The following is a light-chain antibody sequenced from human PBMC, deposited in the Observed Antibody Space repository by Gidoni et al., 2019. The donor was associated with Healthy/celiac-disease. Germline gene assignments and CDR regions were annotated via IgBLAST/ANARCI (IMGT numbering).Light chain of an antibody. Sequence: DIVMTQSPLSLPVTPGETASISCRSSPSLLHSNGYNYLDWYLQKPGQSPQLLIYLGSNRASGVPDRFSGSGSGTDFTLKISRVEAEDVGVYYCMQARQTPPAFVQGTRLEIK. V-gene: IGKV2-28*01. J-gene: IGKJ5*01. CDR2: LGS. CDR3: MQARQTPPA. CDR1: PSLLHSNGYNY.